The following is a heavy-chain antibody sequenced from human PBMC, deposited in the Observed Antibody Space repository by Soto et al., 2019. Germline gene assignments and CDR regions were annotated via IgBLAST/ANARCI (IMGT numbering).Heavy chain of an antibody. CDR3: ARDAGTKNYYYMDV. V-gene: IGHV3-33*01. Sequence: GGSLRLSCAASGFTFSSHGMHWVRQAPGQGLEWVAVIWYDGNKKYYAVSGKGRFTIPRDNSKNTLSLQMNSLRAEDTAVYYCARDAGTKNYYYMDVWGKGTTVTVSS. CDR2: IWYDGNKK. D-gene: IGHD1-7*01. CDR1: GFTFSSHG. J-gene: IGHJ6*03.